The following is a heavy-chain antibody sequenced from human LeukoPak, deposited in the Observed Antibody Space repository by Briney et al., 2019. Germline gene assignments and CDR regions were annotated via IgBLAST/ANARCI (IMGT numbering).Heavy chain of an antibody. J-gene: IGHJ4*02. V-gene: IGHV3-23*01. CDR2: ISGSAYNT. Sequence: GGSLRLSCAASGFTFSSYGMSWVRQAPGKGLEWVSTISGSAYNTYYADSVKGRFTISRDNSANTLYLQMNSLRAEDTALYYCAKHSGSYFIYYVDSWGQGILVTVSS. D-gene: IGHD1-26*01. CDR1: GFTFSSYG. CDR3: AKHSGSYFIYYVDS.